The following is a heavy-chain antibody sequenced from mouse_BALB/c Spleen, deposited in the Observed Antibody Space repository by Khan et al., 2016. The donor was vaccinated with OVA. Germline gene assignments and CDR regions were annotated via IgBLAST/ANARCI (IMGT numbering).Heavy chain of an antibody. J-gene: IGHJ2*01. CDR1: GYTFINYW. CDR2: INPSTGYT. CDR3: ATIGLRWDFDD. Sequence: VQLQESGAELAKPGASVKMSCKASGYTFINYWILWIKQRPGQGLEWIGYINPSTGYTEYNQNFKDKATLTADISSSTAYMQLSSLNSADSAVLSCATIGLRWDFDDWSPGTTLTVSS. V-gene: IGHV1-7*01. D-gene: IGHD1-1*01.